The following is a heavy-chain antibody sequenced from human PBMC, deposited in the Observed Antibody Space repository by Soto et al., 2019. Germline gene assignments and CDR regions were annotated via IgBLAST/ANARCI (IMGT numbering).Heavy chain of an antibody. Sequence: ASVKVSCTASAYTFTSYYMHWVRHAPVQGLEWMGIINPSGGSTSYAQKFQGRVTMTRDTSTSTVYMELSSLRSEDTAVYYCARGGLTGTASSNAFDIWGQGTMVTVSS. CDR3: ARGGLTGTASSNAFDI. D-gene: IGHD1-20*01. CDR2: INPSGGST. CDR1: AYTFTSYY. J-gene: IGHJ3*02. V-gene: IGHV1-46*03.